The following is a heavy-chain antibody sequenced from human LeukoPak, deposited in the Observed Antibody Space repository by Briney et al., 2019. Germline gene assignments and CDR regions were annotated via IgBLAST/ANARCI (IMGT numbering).Heavy chain of an antibody. V-gene: IGHV4-30-2*01. Sequence: PSQTLSLTCAVSGGSISSGGYSWSWRRQPPGKGLEWIGYIYHSGSTYYNPSLKSRVTISVDRSKNQFSLKLSSVTAADTAVYYCARGPRGQQQLVRPFDYWGQGTLVTVSS. CDR1: GGSISSGGYS. CDR2: IYHSGST. CDR3: ARGPRGQQQLVRPFDY. J-gene: IGHJ4*02. D-gene: IGHD6-13*01.